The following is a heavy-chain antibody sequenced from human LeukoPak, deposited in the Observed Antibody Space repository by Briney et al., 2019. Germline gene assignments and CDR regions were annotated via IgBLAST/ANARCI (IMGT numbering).Heavy chain of an antibody. V-gene: IGHV1-46*01. CDR3: AGDADCSSTSCYDRGFDP. D-gene: IGHD2-2*01. CDR1: GYTFTSYY. J-gene: IGHJ5*02. CDR2: INPSGGST. Sequence: ASVKVSCEASGYTFTSYYMHWVRQAPGQGLEWMGIINPSGGSTSYAQKFQGRVTMTRDTSTSTVYMELSSLRSEDTAVYYCAGDADCSSTSCYDRGFDPWGQGTLVTVSS.